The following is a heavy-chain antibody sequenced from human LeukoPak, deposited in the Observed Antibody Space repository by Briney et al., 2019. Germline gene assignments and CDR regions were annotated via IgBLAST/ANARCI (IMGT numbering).Heavy chain of an antibody. CDR2: MYYSGST. D-gene: IGHD3-22*01. J-gene: IGHJ5*02. Sequence: SETLSLTCTVSGGSISSGDYSWSWIRQPPGKGLEWIGHMYYSGSTYYNPSLKSRATISVDTSKNQFSLKLSSVTAADTAVYYCARPYYYDSRIDPWGQGTLVTVSS. CDR3: ARPYYYDSRIDP. CDR1: GGSISSGDYS. V-gene: IGHV4-30-4*01.